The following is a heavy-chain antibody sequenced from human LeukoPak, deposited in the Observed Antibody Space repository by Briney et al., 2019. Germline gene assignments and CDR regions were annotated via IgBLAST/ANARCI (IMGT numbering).Heavy chain of an antibody. J-gene: IGHJ4*02. CDR2: ISSISSYI. D-gene: IGHD2-21*02. CDR1: GFTFIIYS. CDR3: ARDQYLAYCGGDCYSGPFDY. Sequence: GGSLRLSCAASGFTFIIYSMNWVRQAPGKGLEWVSSISSISSYIYYAASVKGRFTISRDNAKNSLYLQMNSLRAEDTAVYYCARDQYLAYCGGDCYSGPFDYWGQGILVTVSS. V-gene: IGHV3-21*01.